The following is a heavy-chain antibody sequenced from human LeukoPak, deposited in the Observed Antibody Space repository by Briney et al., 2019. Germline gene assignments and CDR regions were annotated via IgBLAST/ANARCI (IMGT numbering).Heavy chain of an antibody. V-gene: IGHV1-18*01. D-gene: IGHD3-22*01. CDR2: ISAYNGNT. CDR1: GYTFSSYC. J-gene: IGHJ3*02. Sequence: GASVKVSCKASGYTFSSYCIRWVRQAPGQGLEWMGWISAYNGNTNYAQKLQGRVTMTTDTSTSTAHMELRSLRSDDTAVYYCARGDYYDTIGDYPRIWGQGRMVTVSS. CDR3: ARGDYYDTIGDYPRI.